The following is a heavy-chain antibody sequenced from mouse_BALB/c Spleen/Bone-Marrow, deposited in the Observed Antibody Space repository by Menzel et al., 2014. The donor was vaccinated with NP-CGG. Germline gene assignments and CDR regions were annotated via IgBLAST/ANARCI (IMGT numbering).Heavy chain of an antibody. CDR3: ARYYYGYYFHY. CDR2: IDPANGNT. CDR1: GFNIKDTY. V-gene: IGHV14-3*02. D-gene: IGHD1-1*01. J-gene: IGHJ2*01. Sequence: VQLQQSGAELVKPGASVKLSCTASGFNIKDTYMHWVKQRPEQGLEWIGRIDPANGNTKYDPKFQGKATITADTSSNTAYLQLSSLTSEDTAVYYCARYYYGYYFHYWAQATPLPVSS.